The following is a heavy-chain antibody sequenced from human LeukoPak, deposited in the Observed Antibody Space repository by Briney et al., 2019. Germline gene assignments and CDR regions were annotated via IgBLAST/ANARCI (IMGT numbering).Heavy chain of an antibody. CDR2: IYYSGST. J-gene: IGHJ5*02. CDR1: GGSISSGGYY. Sequence: SQTLSLTCTVSGGSISSGGYYWSWIRQHAGKGLEWIGYIYYSGSTYYNPSLKSRVTISVDTSKNQFSLKLSSVTAADTAVYYCARAVVPAALVWFDPWGQGTLVTVSS. V-gene: IGHV4-31*03. D-gene: IGHD2-2*01. CDR3: ARAVVPAALVWFDP.